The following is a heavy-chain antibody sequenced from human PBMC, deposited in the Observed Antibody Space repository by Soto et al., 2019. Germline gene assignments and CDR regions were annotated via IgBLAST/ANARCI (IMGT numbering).Heavy chain of an antibody. CDR3: ARDRRYSDGWLSGMDV. CDR2: IYSDGAT. J-gene: IGHJ6*02. Sequence: PGRSLRLSCAASGFIFSSYAMSWVRQAPGKGLECVSVIYSDGATYYADSVRGRFTISRDNSNNTMYLQMSSLRAEDTAVYYCARDRRYSDGWLSGMDVWGQGTTVTVSS. D-gene: IGHD5-18*01. CDR1: GFIFSSYA. V-gene: IGHV3-23*03.